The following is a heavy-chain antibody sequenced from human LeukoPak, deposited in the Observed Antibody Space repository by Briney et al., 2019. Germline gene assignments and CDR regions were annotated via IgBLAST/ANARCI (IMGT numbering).Heavy chain of an antibody. D-gene: IGHD4-17*01. CDR1: GYTFTSYG. CDR3: ARSLKSMTTVTIEYLQH. CDR2: ISAYNGNT. Sequence: ASVKVSCKASGYTFTSYGISWVRQAPGQGLEWMGWISAYNGNTNYAQKLQGRVTMTTDTSTSTAYMELRSLRSDDTAVYYCARSLKSMTTVTIEYLQHWGQGTLVTVSS. V-gene: IGHV1-18*04. J-gene: IGHJ1*01.